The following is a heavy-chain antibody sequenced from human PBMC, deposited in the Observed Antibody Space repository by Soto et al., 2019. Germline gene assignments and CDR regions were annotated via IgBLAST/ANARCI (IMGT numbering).Heavy chain of an antibody. D-gene: IGHD3-22*01. J-gene: IGHJ4*02. V-gene: IGHV3-23*01. Sequence: PGGSLRLSCAASGFTFSSYAESWVRQAPGKGPEWISSISGSGSTIYYADSVKGRFTISRDNSKNTLYLQMSSLRAEDTAVYYCAKVFYYYDSSGYYYFDYWGQGTLVTVSS. CDR3: AKVFYYYDSSGYYYFDY. CDR2: ISGSGSTI. CDR1: GFTFSSYA.